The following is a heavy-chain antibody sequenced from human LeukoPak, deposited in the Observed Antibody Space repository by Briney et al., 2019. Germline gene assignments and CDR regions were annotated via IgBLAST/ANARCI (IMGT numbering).Heavy chain of an antibody. CDR3: ATDDPYCSSTSCYACCYYYGMDV. J-gene: IGHJ6*02. Sequence: SVKVSCKASGGTFSSYAISWVRQAPGQGLEWMGGIIPIFGTANYAQKFQGRVTMTEDTSTDTAYMELSSLRSEDTAVYYCATDDPYCSSTSCYACCYYYGMDVWGQGTTVTVSS. CDR1: GGTFSSYA. D-gene: IGHD2-2*01. CDR2: IIPIFGTA. V-gene: IGHV1-69*06.